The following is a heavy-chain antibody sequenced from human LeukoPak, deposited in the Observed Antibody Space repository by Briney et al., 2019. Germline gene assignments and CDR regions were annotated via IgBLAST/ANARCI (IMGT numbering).Heavy chain of an antibody. V-gene: IGHV4-34*01. J-gene: IGHJ5*02. D-gene: IGHD2-2*01. Sequence: PSETLSLTCAVYGGSFSGYYWSWIRQPPGKGLEWIGEINHSGSTNYNPSLESRVTISVDTSKNQFSLKLSSVTAADTAVYYCARGRRCSSTSCYPRGFDPWGQGTLVTVSS. CDR3: ARGRRCSSTSCYPRGFDP. CDR2: INHSGST. CDR1: GGSFSGYY.